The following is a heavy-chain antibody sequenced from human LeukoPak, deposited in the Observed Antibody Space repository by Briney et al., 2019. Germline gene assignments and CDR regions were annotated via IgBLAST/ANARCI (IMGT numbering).Heavy chain of an antibody. J-gene: IGHJ5*02. CDR2: ISGSGSST. CDR1: GFTFNTYA. V-gene: IGHV3-23*01. Sequence: GGSLRLSCVASGFTFNTYAMSWVRQAPGKGLEWVSAISGSGSSTYYADSVKGRFTISRDNSKNTLYLQMNSLRAEDTAVYYCAKGPISNWFDPWGQGTLVTVSS. CDR3: AKGPISNWFDP.